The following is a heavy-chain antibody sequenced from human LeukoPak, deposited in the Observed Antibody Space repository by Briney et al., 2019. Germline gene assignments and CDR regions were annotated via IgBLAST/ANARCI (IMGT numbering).Heavy chain of an antibody. Sequence: GGSLRLSCAASGFTFSSYAMHWVRQAPGKGLEWVAVISYDGSNKYYADSVKGRFTISRDNSENTLYLQMNSLRAEDTAVYYCARASPYPDPVITDYYGMDVWGQGTTVTVSS. D-gene: IGHD2-21*01. V-gene: IGHV3-30-3*01. J-gene: IGHJ6*02. CDR3: ARASPYPDPVITDYYGMDV. CDR1: GFTFSSYA. CDR2: ISYDGSNK.